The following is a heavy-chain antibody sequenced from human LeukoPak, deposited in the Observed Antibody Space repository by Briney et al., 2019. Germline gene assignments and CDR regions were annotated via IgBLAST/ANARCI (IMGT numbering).Heavy chain of an antibody. Sequence: PSETLSLTCAVYGGSFSGYYWSWIRQPPGKGLEWIGEINHSGSTNYNPSLKSRVTISVDTSKNQFSLKLSSVTAADTAVYYCARDRVGATDDAFDIWGQGTMVTVSS. CDR2: INHSGST. CDR3: ARDRVGATDDAFDI. J-gene: IGHJ3*02. D-gene: IGHD1-26*01. CDR1: GGSFSGYY. V-gene: IGHV4-34*01.